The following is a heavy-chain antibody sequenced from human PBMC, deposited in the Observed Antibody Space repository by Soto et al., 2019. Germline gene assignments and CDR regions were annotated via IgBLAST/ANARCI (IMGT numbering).Heavy chain of an antibody. V-gene: IGHV3-30*04. CDR3: ARAFCLHGVCYGIPGTMDV. CDR1: GFSFSSSA. J-gene: IGHJ6*02. CDR2: LSFDGTIK. D-gene: IGHD2-8*01. Sequence: QVQLVESGGGVVQPGGSLRLSCSASGFSFSSSAMHWVRQAPGKGLEWVAALSFDGTIKYYTDSVKARFTVSRDTSNNTLMLQMNSLRAEDTALYFCARAFCLHGVCYGIPGTMDVWGQGTTVSVSS.